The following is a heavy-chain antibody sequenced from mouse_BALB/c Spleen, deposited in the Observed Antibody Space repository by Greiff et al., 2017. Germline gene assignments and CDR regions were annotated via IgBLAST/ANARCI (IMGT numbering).Heavy chain of an antibody. CDR2: IYPGNVNT. CDR1: GYTFTSYY. Sequence: VQLQESGPELVKPGASVRISCKASGYTFTSYYIHWVKQRPGQGLEWIGWIYPGNVNTKYNEKFKGKATLTADKSSSTAYMQLSSLTSEDSAVYFCARAVARDAMDYWGQGTSVTVSS. D-gene: IGHD1-1*02. J-gene: IGHJ4*01. V-gene: IGHV1S56*01. CDR3: ARAVARDAMDY.